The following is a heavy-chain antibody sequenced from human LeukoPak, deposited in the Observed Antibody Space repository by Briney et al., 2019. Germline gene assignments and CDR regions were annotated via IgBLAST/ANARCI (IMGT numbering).Heavy chain of an antibody. CDR3: ARDPYSSSWYAEYFQH. D-gene: IGHD6-13*01. CDR2: INAGNGNT. CDR1: GYTFTSYA. V-gene: IGHV1-3*01. Sequence: GASVKVSCKASGYTFTSYAMHWVRQAPGQRLEWMGWINAGNGNTKYSQKFQGRVTITRDTSASTAYMELSSLRSEDTAVYYCARDPYSSSWYAEYFQHWGQGTLVTVSS. J-gene: IGHJ1*01.